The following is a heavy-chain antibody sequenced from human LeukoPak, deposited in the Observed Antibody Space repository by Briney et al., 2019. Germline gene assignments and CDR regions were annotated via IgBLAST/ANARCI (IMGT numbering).Heavy chain of an antibody. Sequence: GESLKISGKGSGYSFTRYWIGWVRQMPGKGLEGMGSIYPGDSDTRYSPSFQGKVTISADKSTSTAYLQWSSLKASDTAMYYCARREYYDFWSGYYEAFDIWGQGTMVTVSS. J-gene: IGHJ3*02. D-gene: IGHD3-3*01. CDR2: IYPGDSDT. V-gene: IGHV5-51*01. CDR3: ARREYYDFWSGYYEAFDI. CDR1: GYSFTRYW.